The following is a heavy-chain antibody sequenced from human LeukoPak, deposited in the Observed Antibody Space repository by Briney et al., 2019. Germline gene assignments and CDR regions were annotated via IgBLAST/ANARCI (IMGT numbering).Heavy chain of an antibody. V-gene: IGHV3-74*01. CDR2: INSDGSST. J-gene: IGHJ4*02. CDR1: GFTFSSYW. D-gene: IGHD2-2*01. Sequence: GSLRLTCAASGFTFSSYWMHWVRQAPGKGLVWVSRINSDGSSTSYADSVKGRFTISRDNAKNTLYLQMNRLRAEDTAVYYCARVPAAGAFDYWGQGTLVTVSS. CDR3: ARVPAAGAFDY.